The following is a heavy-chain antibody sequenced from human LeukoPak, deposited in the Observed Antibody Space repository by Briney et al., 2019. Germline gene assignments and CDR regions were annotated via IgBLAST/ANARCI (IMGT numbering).Heavy chain of an antibody. V-gene: IGHV4-30-4*01. CDR3: ARHGRAARREHY. CDR2: IHDSGST. D-gene: IGHD6-6*01. J-gene: IGHJ4*02. Sequence: SETLSLTCTVSGASISSGDYHWNWIRQPPGKGLEWIGFIHDSGSTYYNPSLKSRVSISRDMSKNQLSLMLSSVTAADMAVYYCARHGRAARREHYWGQGTLVTVSS. CDR1: GASISSGDYH.